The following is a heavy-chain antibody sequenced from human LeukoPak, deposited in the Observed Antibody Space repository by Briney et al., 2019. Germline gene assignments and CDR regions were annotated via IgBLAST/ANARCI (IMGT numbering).Heavy chain of an antibody. V-gene: IGHV7-4-1*02. D-gene: IGHD2-15*01. Sequence: ASVKVSCKASGYTFTSYAMNWVRQAPGQGLEWMGWINTNTGNPTYAQGFTGRFVFSLDTSVSTAYLQISSLKAEDTAVYYCARGVVVVAATGLAQAAEGGPDYWGQGTLVTVSS. CDR3: ARGVVVVAATGLAQAAEGGPDY. CDR2: INTNTGNP. CDR1: GYTFTSYA. J-gene: IGHJ4*02.